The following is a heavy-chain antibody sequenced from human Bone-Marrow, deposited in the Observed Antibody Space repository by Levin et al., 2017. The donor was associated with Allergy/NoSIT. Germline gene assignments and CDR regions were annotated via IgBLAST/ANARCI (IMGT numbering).Heavy chain of an antibody. V-gene: IGHV3-30-3*01. CDR2: ISFDGSNK. D-gene: IGHD3-3*01. CDR3: ASAPRGLFGVVAPYYFDY. J-gene: IGHJ4*02. Sequence: GESLKISCEASGLTFSSYAMHWVRQAPGKGLEWVAGISFDGSNKDYADSVKGRFTVSRDDSKDTLYLHMSSLRFEDTADYYCASAPRGLFGVVAPYYFDYWGQGTLVTVSS. CDR1: GLTFSSYA.